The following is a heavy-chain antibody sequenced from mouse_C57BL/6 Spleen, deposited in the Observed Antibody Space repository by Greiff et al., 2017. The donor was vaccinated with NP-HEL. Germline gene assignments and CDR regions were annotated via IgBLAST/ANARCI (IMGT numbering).Heavy chain of an antibody. CDR1: GYTFTDYN. D-gene: IGHD3-3*01. J-gene: IGHJ2*01. Sequence: VQLQQSGPELVKPGASVKIPCKASGYTFTDYNMDWVKQSHGKSLEWIGDINPNNGGTIYNQKFKGKATLTVDKSSSTAYMELRSLTSEDTAVYYCARRAWGSYYFDYWGQGTTLTVSS. CDR3: ARRAWGSYYFDY. V-gene: IGHV1-18*01. CDR2: INPNNGGT.